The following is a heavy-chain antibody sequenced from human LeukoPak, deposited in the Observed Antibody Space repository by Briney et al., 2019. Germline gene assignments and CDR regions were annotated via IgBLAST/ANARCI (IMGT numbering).Heavy chain of an antibody. V-gene: IGHV1-18*01. CDR1: GYTFTSYG. CDR2: ISAYNGNT. CDR3: ARDRYYDILTGDYYYGMDV. J-gene: IGHJ6*02. Sequence: ASVKVSCKASGYTFTSYGISWVRQAPGQGLEWIGWISAYNGNTNYAQKLQGRVTMTTDTSTSTAYMELRSLRSDDTAVYYCARDRYYDILTGDYYYGMDVWGQGTTVTVSS. D-gene: IGHD3-9*01.